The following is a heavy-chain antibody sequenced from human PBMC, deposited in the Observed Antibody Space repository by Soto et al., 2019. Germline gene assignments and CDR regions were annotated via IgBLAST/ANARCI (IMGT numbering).Heavy chain of an antibody. CDR1: GGSISTSSYY. D-gene: IGHD3-22*01. Sequence: SETLSLTCTVSGGSISTSSYYWGWIRQPPGKGLEWIGNIYYSGSTYYNPSLKSRITISVDTSKNQFSLKLSSVTAADTAVYYCARHGIYYDNSGYYGYWGQGSLVTVS. CDR2: IYYSGST. CDR3: ARHGIYYDNSGYYGY. J-gene: IGHJ4*02. V-gene: IGHV4-39*01.